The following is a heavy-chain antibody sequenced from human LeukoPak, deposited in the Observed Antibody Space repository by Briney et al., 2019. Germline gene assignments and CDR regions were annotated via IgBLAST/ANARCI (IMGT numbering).Heavy chain of an antibody. CDR3: ARQGQQLVRGSWFDP. V-gene: IGHV4-31*03. J-gene: IGHJ5*02. CDR1: GGSISSGGYY. CDR2: IYYSGST. Sequence: ASQTLSLTCTVSGGSISSGGYYWSWIRQHPGKGLEWIGYIYYSGSTYYNPSLKSRVTISIDTSKNQFSLKVSSVTAADTAMYYCARQGQQLVRGSWFDPWGQGTLVTVSS. D-gene: IGHD6-13*01.